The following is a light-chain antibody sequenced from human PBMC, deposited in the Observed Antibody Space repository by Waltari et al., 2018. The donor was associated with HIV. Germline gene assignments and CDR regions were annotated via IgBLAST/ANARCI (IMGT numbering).Light chain of an antibody. V-gene: IGKV3-15*01. CDR3: QQYNKWPMYT. CDR2: GAS. CDR1: QSLGSN. J-gene: IGKJ2*01. Sequence: EIMMTQSPATLSVSPGERATLSCRASQSLGSNLAWYQQKPGQAPRLLIYGASTRATGVPARFSGSGSGTQFSLTISSLQSEDFAIYYCQQYNKWPMYTFGRGTKLEMK.